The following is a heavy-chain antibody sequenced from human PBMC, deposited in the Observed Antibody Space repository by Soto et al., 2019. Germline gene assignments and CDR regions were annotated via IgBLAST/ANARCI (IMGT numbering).Heavy chain of an antibody. CDR3: ARVGGSRWDFDY. J-gene: IGHJ4*02. CDR2: ARNKVNSYTT. Sequence: EVQLVESGGGLVQPGGSLRLSCAASGFTFSDHYMDWVRQAPGKGLEWVGRARNKVNSYTTEYAASVKGRFTISRDDSQNSLYLQMNSLKTEDTAVYYCARVGGSRWDFDYWGQGTLVTVSS. D-gene: IGHD2-15*01. V-gene: IGHV3-72*01. CDR1: GFTFSDHY.